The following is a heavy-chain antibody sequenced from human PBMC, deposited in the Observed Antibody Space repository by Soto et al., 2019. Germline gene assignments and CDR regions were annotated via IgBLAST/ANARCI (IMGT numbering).Heavy chain of an antibody. J-gene: IGHJ4*02. V-gene: IGHV3-23*01. CDR3: AQGSWKLNY. D-gene: IGHD3-10*01. Sequence: EVQLLESGGGSVQPGGSLRLFCAASGFTFSSYAMSWVRQAPGKGLEWVLSISGSGGSTNYTDSVKGRFTISRDNSKNTLYLQMNGLRAEDTAVYSCAQGSWKLNYWGQGTPVTVSS. CDR1: GFTFSSYA. CDR2: ISGSGGST.